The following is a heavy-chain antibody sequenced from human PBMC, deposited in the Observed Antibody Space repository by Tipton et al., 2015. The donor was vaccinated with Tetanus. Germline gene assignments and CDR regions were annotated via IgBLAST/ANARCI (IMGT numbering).Heavy chain of an antibody. J-gene: IGHJ5*02. V-gene: IGHV4-31*03. CDR3: ARDRHVLGFDP. CDR1: GGSISSGGYY. CDR2: IYYSGST. Sequence: TLSLTCTVSGGSISSGGYYWSWIRQHPGEGLEWIGYIYYSGSTYYNPSLKSRVTISVDTSKNQFSLKLSSVTAADTAVYYCARDRHVLGFDPWGQGTLVTVSS.